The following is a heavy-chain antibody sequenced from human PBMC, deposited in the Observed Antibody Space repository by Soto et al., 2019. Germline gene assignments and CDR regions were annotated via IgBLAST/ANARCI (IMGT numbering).Heavy chain of an antibody. Sequence: EVQLVESGGGLVKPGGSLRLSCAASGFTFSSYSMKWVRQAPGKGMEWVSSISSSSSYIYYADSVKGRFTISRDNAKNSLYLQMNSLRAEDTAVYYCARVIRGFDYWGQGTLVTVSS. J-gene: IGHJ4*02. V-gene: IGHV3-21*01. CDR2: ISSSSSYI. CDR3: ARVIRGFDY. CDR1: GFTFSSYS.